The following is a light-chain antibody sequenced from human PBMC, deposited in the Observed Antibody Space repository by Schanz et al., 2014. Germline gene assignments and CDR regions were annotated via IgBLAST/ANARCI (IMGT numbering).Light chain of an antibody. CDR2: EGS. CDR3: AAWDDSLNGV. CDR1: SSDVGSYNL. J-gene: IGLJ2*01. Sequence: QSALTQPASVSGSPGQSITISCTGSSSDVGSYNLVSWYQQRPDKAPKLMIYEGSQRPSGVPDRFSGSKSGTSASLAISGLQSEDEADYYCAAWDDSLNGVFGGGTKLTVL. V-gene: IGLV2-14*02.